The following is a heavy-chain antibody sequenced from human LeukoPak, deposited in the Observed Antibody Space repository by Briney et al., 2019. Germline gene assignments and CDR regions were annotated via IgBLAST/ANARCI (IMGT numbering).Heavy chain of an antibody. Sequence: GGSLRLSCAASGFTFSGFEMNWVRQAPGKGLEWISYISNSGGTIYYPDSVKGRFTISRDDAKNSLYLQMNSLRAEDTAVYYCARSWSRKAPFDCWGQGTLVTVSS. CDR2: ISNSGGTI. CDR3: ARSWSRKAPFDC. CDR1: GFTFSGFE. J-gene: IGHJ4*02. V-gene: IGHV3-48*03. D-gene: IGHD2-8*02.